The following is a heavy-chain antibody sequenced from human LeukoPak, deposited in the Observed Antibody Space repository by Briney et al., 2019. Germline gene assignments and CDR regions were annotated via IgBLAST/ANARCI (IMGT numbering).Heavy chain of an antibody. D-gene: IGHD2-2*02. V-gene: IGHV1-18*01. J-gene: IGHJ5*02. Sequence: ASVKVSCKASGYTFTSYGISWVRQAPGQGLEWMGWISAYNGNTNYAQKLQGRVTMTTDTSTSTAYMELRSLRSDDTAVYYCASTPDCSSTSCHTGWFDPWGQGTLVTVSS. CDR3: ASTPDCSSTSCHTGWFDP. CDR2: ISAYNGNT. CDR1: GYTFTSYG.